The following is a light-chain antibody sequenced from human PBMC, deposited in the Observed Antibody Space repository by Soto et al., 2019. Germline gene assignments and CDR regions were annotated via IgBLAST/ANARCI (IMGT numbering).Light chain of an antibody. J-gene: IGKJ1*01. CDR2: KAS. CDR1: PSISDW. CDR3: PQSNSYWT. Sequence: DIQMTQSPSTLSASVGDRVTITCRAGPSISDWVAWYQQKPGKAPKVLIYKASSLESGVPSRFSGSGSGTEFTLAISSLQPDDFATYYCPQSNSYWTCGQGTKVEIK. V-gene: IGKV1-5*03.